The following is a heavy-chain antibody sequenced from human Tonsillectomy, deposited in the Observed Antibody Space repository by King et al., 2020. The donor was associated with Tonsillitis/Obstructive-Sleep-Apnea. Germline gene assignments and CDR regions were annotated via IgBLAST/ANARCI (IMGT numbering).Heavy chain of an antibody. CDR1: GGSFSGYF. D-gene: IGHD3-10*01. CDR3: ARGAEYYFDH. Sequence: VQLQQWGAGLLKPSETLSSTCAVYGGSFSGYFWRWIRQAPGTGLEWSGEINHSGSTNYTTSLKSRVTISVATSKNQFSLKLSYVTAADTAVYYCARGAEYYFDHWGQGTLVTVSS. J-gene: IGHJ4*02. CDR2: INHSGST. V-gene: IGHV4-34*01.